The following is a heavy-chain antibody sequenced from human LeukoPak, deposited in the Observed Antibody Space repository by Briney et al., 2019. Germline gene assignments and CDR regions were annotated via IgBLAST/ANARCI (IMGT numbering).Heavy chain of an antibody. Sequence: SETLSLTCTVSVGSISSGGNYWSWIRQHPGKGLECIRYVYYSGSTYYNPSRKSRVTISVDTSKNQFSLKRSSVTAPDTALYYCARDGFREQWLFDTWGHGNLVTLS. D-gene: IGHD6-19*01. J-gene: IGHJ5*01. CDR1: VGSISSGGNY. V-gene: IGHV4-31*02. CDR2: VYYSGST. CDR3: ARDGFREQWLFDT.